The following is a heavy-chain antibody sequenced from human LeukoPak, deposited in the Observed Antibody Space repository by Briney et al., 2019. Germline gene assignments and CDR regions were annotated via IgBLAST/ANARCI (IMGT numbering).Heavy chain of an antibody. CDR1: GGSISSYY. CDR3: ARGDFYDSSGYYLFDY. D-gene: IGHD3-22*01. J-gene: IGHJ4*02. V-gene: IGHV4-59*01. CDR2: IYYTGST. Sequence: ETLSLTCTVSGGSISSYYWSWIRQPPGKGLEWIGYIYYTGSTNYNPSLKSRVTISVDTSKNQFSLKLSSVTAADTAVYYCARGDFYDSSGYYLFDYWGQGTLVTVSS.